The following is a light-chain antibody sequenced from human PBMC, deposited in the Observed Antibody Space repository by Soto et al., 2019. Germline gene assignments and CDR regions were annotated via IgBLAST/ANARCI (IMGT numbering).Light chain of an antibody. CDR2: GAS. V-gene: IGKV3-20*01. J-gene: IGKJ1*01. CDR1: QSVSSNY. Sequence: EIVLTQSPGTLSLSPGERATLSCRTGQSVSSNYLAWYQQKPGQAPRLLIYGASIRATGIPDRFSGSGSGTDFTLTISRLESEDFAVYYCQQYGSSPLTFGQGTKVEIK. CDR3: QQYGSSPLT.